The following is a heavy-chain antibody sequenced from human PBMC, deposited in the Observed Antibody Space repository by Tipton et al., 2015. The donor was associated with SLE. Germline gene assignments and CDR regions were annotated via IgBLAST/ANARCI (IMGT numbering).Heavy chain of an antibody. CDR2: VSFNGIT. D-gene: IGHD3-22*01. J-gene: IGHJ4*02. CDR1: GDSINSYY. V-gene: IGHV4-59*01. CDR3: AKYFYEATCYLSVSD. Sequence: TLSLTCAVSGDSINSYYWSWIRQTPGKGLEWIGYVSFNGITNYNPSLESRVTISVDTSKNQFSLHLTSVTSADTAVYYCAKYFYEATCYLSVSDRGQGPLGAFSS.